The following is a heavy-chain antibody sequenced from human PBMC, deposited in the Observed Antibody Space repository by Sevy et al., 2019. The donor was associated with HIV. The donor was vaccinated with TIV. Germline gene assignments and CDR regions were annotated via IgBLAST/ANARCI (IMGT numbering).Heavy chain of an antibody. Sequence: GGSLRLSCEASGFTFSTYGMHWVRQAPGKGLEWVAVIWFDESNTYSADSVQGGFTISRDIAKNTLHLQMNSLRAEDTAVYYCARDLEFYDYGDYGPAFMPDYWGQGTLVTVSS. CDR3: ARDLEFYDYGDYGPAFMPDY. CDR2: IWFDESNT. CDR1: GFTFSTYG. D-gene: IGHD4-17*01. V-gene: IGHV3-33*01. J-gene: IGHJ4*02.